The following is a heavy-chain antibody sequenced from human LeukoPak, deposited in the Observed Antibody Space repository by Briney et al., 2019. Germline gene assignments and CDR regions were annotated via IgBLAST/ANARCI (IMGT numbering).Heavy chain of an antibody. Sequence: ASVKVSCTASGYTFTSYGISWVRQAPGQGLEWMGWISAYNGNTNYAQKLQGRVTMTTDTSTSTAYMELRSLRSDDTAVYYCARAPNYDYVWGSYRLAYWGQGTLVTVSS. V-gene: IGHV1-18*01. CDR2: ISAYNGNT. J-gene: IGHJ4*02. CDR3: ARAPNYDYVWGSYRLAY. CDR1: GYTFTSYG. D-gene: IGHD3-16*02.